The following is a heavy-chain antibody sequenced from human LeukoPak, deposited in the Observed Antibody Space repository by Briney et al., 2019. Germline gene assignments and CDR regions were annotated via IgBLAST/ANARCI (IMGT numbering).Heavy chain of an antibody. V-gene: IGHV3-11*04. Sequence: GGSLRLSCAASGFTFSDYYMSWIRQAPGKGLEWVSYISSSGSTIYYADSVKGRFTISRDNSENTLYLQMNSLRTEDTAVYYCARIGFGYSYGQGFDYWGQGTLVSVSS. J-gene: IGHJ4*02. CDR3: ARIGFGYSYGQGFDY. CDR2: ISSSGSTI. D-gene: IGHD5-18*01. CDR1: GFTFSDYY.